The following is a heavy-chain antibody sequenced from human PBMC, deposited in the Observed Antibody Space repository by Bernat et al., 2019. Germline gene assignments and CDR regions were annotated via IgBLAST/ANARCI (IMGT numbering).Heavy chain of an antibody. CDR3: AKERYSSSSQQDSD. V-gene: IGHV3-30*18. D-gene: IGHD6-6*01. CDR2: RSYDGSIK. J-gene: IGHJ4*02. Sequence: QVQLVESGGGVVQPGRSLRLSFPASGFTFSSYGMHWVRQAPGKGLEWVEVRSYDGSIKYSADSVTGRLTISRDNSKNTLYLQMNSLRAEDTAVYYCAKERYSSSSQQDSDWGQGTLVTVSS. CDR1: GFTFSSYG.